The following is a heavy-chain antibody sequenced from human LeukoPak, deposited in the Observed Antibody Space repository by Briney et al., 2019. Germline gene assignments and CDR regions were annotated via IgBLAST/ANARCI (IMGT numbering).Heavy chain of an antibody. V-gene: IGHV4-61*02. CDR2: IYSSGST. CDR1: GGSISSGSYY. J-gene: IGHJ5*02. Sequence: SETLSLTCTVSGGSISSGSYYWNWIRQPAGKGLEWIGRIYSSGSTNYNPSLKSRVTISVDTSKNQFSLKLSSVTAADTAVYYCARVTIFGVTKGGFDPWGQGTLVTVSS. D-gene: IGHD3-3*01. CDR3: ARVTIFGVTKGGFDP.